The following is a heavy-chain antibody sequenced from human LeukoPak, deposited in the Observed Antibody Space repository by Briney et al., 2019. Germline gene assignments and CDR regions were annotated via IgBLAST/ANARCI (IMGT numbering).Heavy chain of an antibody. CDR1: GGSISSYY. D-gene: IGHD3-10*01. CDR3: ARYRYGSGSYYKSYGMDV. CDR2: IYYSGST. V-gene: IGHV4-59*01. Sequence: MPSETLSLTCTVSGGSISSYYWSWIRQPPGKGLEWMGYIYYSGSTNYNPSLKSRVTISVDTSKNQFSLKLSSVTAADTAVYYCARYRYGSGSYYKSYGMDVWGKGTTVTVSS. J-gene: IGHJ6*04.